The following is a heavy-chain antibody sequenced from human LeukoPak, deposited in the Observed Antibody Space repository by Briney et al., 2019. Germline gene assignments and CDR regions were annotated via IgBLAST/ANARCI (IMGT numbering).Heavy chain of an antibody. D-gene: IGHD4-11*01. CDR3: ARGASDYSNVREPPTYYYYGMDV. CDR2: INHSGST. CDR1: GGSFSGYY. Sequence: KPSETLSLTCAVYGGSFSGYYWSWIRQPPGKGLEWIGEINHSGSTNYNPSLKSRVTISVDTSKNQFSLKLSSVTAADTAVYYCARGASDYSNVREPPTYYYYGMDVWGQGTTVTVSS. J-gene: IGHJ6*02. V-gene: IGHV4-34*01.